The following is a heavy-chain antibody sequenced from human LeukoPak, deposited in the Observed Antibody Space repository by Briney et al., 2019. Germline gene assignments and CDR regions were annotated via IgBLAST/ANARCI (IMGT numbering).Heavy chain of an antibody. CDR2: IIPIFGTA. Sequence: SVKVSCKASGGTFSSYAISWVRQAPGQGLEWMGGIIPIFGTANYAQKLQGRVTITTDESTSTAYMELSSLRSEDTAVYYCARSGAAAIDYYYYMDVWGKGTTVTVSS. CDR1: GGTFSSYA. CDR3: ARSGAAAIDYYYYMDV. V-gene: IGHV1-69*05. D-gene: IGHD2-2*02. J-gene: IGHJ6*03.